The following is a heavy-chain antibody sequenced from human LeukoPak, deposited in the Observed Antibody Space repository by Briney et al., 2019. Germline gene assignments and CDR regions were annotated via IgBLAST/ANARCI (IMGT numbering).Heavy chain of an antibody. J-gene: IGHJ4*01. CDR3: ARAVYYSNYLGY. V-gene: IGHV3-74*01. Sequence: GGSLRLSCAASGFTFSSYWMHWVRQAPGKGLVWVSRINSDGSSANYADSVKGRFTISRDNAKNTLYLQMNSLRAEDTAMYYCARAVYYSNYLGYWGQGTLVTVSS. D-gene: IGHD3-10*01. CDR1: GFTFSSYW. CDR2: INSDGSSA.